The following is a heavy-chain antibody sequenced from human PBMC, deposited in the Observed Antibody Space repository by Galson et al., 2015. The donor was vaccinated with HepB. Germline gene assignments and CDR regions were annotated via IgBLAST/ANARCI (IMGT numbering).Heavy chain of an antibody. Sequence: SLRLSCAASGFTFSSYSMNWVRQAPGKGLEWVSYISSSSSTIYYADSVKGRFTISRDNAKNSLYLQMNSLRAEDTAVYYCARGGYSYGSLGGEVYWGQGTLVTVSS. V-gene: IGHV3-48*01. J-gene: IGHJ4*02. D-gene: IGHD5-18*01. CDR3: ARGGYSYGSLGGEVY. CDR1: GFTFSSYS. CDR2: ISSSSSTI.